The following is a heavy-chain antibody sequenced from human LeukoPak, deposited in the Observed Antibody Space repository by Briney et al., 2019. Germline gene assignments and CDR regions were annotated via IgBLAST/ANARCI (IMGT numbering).Heavy chain of an antibody. Sequence: ASVTVSCKVSGYTLTELSMHWVRQAPGKGLEWMGGFDPEDGETIYAQKFQGRVTMTEDTSADTAYMELSSLRSEDTAVYYCATGPSRAYPAWYFDLWGRGTLVTVSS. CDR3: ATGPSRAYPAWYFDL. CDR1: GYTLTELS. D-gene: IGHD3-10*01. V-gene: IGHV1-24*01. CDR2: FDPEDGET. J-gene: IGHJ2*01.